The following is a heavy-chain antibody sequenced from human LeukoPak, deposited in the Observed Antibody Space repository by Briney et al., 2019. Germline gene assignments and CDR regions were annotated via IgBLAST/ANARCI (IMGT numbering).Heavy chain of an antibody. V-gene: IGHV4-34*01. CDR1: GGSFSGYY. CDR3: ARDYYDSSGCLDP. J-gene: IGHJ5*02. Sequence: PSETLSLTCAVYGGSFSGYYWSWIRQPPGKGLEWIGEIYHSGSTNYNPSLKSRVTISVDKSKNQFSLKLSSVTAADTAVYYCARDYYDSSGCLDPWGQGTLVTVSS. CDR2: IYHSGST. D-gene: IGHD3-22*01.